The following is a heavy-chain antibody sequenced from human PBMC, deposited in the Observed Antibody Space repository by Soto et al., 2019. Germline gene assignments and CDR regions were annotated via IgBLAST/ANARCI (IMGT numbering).Heavy chain of an antibody. CDR3: AKGANLGPKTGYAFDP. V-gene: IGHV6-1*01. J-gene: IGHJ5*02. Sequence: SQTLSLTCAISGDSVSSNTASWNWIRQSPSRGLEWLGRTYIRSKWYNDYAVSVKSRIIINPDTSNNQFSLQLNSVTPEDTAVYFCAKGANLGPKTGYAFDPWGQGIMVTVSS. CDR1: GDSVSSNTAS. CDR2: TYIRSKWYN. D-gene: IGHD5-12*01.